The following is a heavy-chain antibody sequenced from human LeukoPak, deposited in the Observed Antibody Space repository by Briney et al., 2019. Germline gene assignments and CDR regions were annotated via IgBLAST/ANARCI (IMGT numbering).Heavy chain of an antibody. V-gene: IGHV3-30*03. CDR2: ISYDGSNK. D-gene: IGHD4-17*01. CDR1: GFTFSSYG. Sequence: GGSLRLSCAASGFTFSSYGMHWVRQAPGKGLEWVAVISYDGSNKYYAGSVKGRFTISRDNSKNTLYLQMGSLRAEDMAVYYCARANYGDYPLGWFDPWGQGTLVTVSS. CDR3: ARANYGDYPLGWFDP. J-gene: IGHJ5*02.